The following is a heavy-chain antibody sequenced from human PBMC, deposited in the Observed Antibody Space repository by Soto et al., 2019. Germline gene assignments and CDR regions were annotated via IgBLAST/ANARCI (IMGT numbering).Heavy chain of an antibody. CDR2: ISSSGSTI. V-gene: IGHV3-11*01. CDR3: ARVSHDFWSGYYAHSGWFDP. CDR1: GFTFSDYY. J-gene: IGHJ5*02. Sequence: PGGSLRLSCAASGFTFSDYYMSWIRQAPGKGLEWVSYISSSGSTIYYADSVKGRFTISRDNAKNSLYLQMNSLRAEDTAVYYCARVSHDFWSGYYAHSGWFDPWGQGTLVTVSS. D-gene: IGHD3-3*01.